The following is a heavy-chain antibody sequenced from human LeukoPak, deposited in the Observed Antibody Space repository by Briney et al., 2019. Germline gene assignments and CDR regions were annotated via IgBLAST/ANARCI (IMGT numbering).Heavy chain of an antibody. J-gene: IGHJ6*02. CDR1: GGSISSYY. V-gene: IGHV4-4*07. CDR3: ARDRRTVTTQFYYYYYGMDV. D-gene: IGHD4-11*01. Sequence: SETLSLTCSVSGGSISSYYWSWIRQPAGKGLGWIGRIYTSGSTNYNPSLKSRVTISVDTSKNQFSLKLSSVTAADTAVYYCARDRRTVTTQFYYYYYGMDVWGQGTTVTVSS. CDR2: IYTSGST.